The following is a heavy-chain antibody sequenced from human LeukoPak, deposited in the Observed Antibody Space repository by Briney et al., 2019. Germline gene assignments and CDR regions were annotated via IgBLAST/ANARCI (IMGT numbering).Heavy chain of an antibody. CDR1: GFTFSSYG. V-gene: IGHV3-30*02. CDR2: IRYDGSNK. J-gene: IGHJ4*02. Sequence: GGSLRLSCAASGFTFSSYGMHWVRQAPGTGLEWVAFIRYDGSNKYYADSVKGRFTISRDNSKNTLYLQMNSLRAEDTAVYYCAKPTSVFWSGYQYWGQGTLVTVSS. CDR3: AKPTSVFWSGYQY. D-gene: IGHD3-3*01.